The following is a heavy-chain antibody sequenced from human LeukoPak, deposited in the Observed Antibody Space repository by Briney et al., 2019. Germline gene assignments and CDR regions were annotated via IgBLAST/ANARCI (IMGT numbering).Heavy chain of an antibody. CDR2: MNPNSGNT. CDR1: GYTFTSYG. D-gene: IGHD1-1*01. CDR3: ARIGNWNDRNY. Sequence: ASVKVSCKASGYTFTSYGISWVRQAPGQGLEWMGWMNPNSGNTGYAQKFQGRVTMTRNTSISTAYMELSSLRSEDTAVYYCARIGNWNDRNYWGQGTLVTVSS. J-gene: IGHJ4*02. V-gene: IGHV1-8*02.